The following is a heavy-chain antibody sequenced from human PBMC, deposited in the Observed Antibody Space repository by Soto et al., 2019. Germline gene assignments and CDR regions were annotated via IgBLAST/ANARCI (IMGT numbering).Heavy chain of an antibody. V-gene: IGHV1-18*01. D-gene: IGHD2-2*01. CDR2: ISAYNGNT. Sequence: ASVKVSCKASGYTFTSYGISWVRQAPGQGLEWMGWISAYNGNTNYAQKLQGRVTMTTDTSTSTAYMELRGLRSDDTAVYYCARIGYCSSTSCPETWGQGTLVTVSS. CDR1: GYTFTSYG. J-gene: IGHJ5*02. CDR3: ARIGYCSSTSCPET.